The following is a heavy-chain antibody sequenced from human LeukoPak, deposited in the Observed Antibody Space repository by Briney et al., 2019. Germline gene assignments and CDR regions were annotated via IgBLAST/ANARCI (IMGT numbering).Heavy chain of an antibody. Sequence: PSETLSLTCAVYGGSFSGYYWSWIRQPSGKGLEWIGYIYYSGSTYYNPSLKSRVTISVDTSKNQFSLKLSSVTAADTAVYYCARDLWAMVRGVSAKYYYYYGMDVWGQGTTVTVSS. CDR3: ARDLWAMVRGVSAKYYYYYGMDV. CDR2: IYYSGST. D-gene: IGHD3-10*01. J-gene: IGHJ6*02. CDR1: GGSFSGYY. V-gene: IGHV4-30-4*08.